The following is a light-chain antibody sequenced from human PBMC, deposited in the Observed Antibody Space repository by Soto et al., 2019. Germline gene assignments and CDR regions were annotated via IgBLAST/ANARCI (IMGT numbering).Light chain of an antibody. CDR3: QKYNSAPFT. CDR1: QAISNL. V-gene: IGKV1-27*01. CDR2: AAS. Sequence: DIQMTQSPSSVSASVGDRVTITCRASQAISNLLAWYQQKPGGVSKVLLYAASTLLSGVPSRFSGSGSGTDFPLTITRLQPEDVATYSCQKYNSAPFTFGPGTKVDLK. J-gene: IGKJ3*01.